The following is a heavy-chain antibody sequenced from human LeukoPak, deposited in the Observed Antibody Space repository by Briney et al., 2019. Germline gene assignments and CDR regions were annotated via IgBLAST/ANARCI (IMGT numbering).Heavy chain of an antibody. D-gene: IGHD3-22*01. V-gene: IGHV3-48*01. CDR2: ISSSSSTI. J-gene: IGHJ4*02. CDR3: ARGSTYYDSSGQVPFDY. Sequence: GGSLRLSCAASGFTFSTYSMNWVRQAPGKGLEWVSYISSSSSTIYYADSVKGRFTISRDNAKDSLYLQMNSLRAEDTVVYYSARGSTYYDSSGQVPFDYWGQGTLVTVSS. CDR1: GFTFSTYS.